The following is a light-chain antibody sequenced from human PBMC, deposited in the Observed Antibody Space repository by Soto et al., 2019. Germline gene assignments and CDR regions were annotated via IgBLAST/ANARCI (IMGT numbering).Light chain of an antibody. CDR1: ERVSDSY. J-gene: IGKJ1*01. CDR2: GSS. Sequence: EIVLTQSPGTLSLSPGERATLSCKASERVSDSYLAWFQQKPGQPPRLLIYGSSSRATGVPDRFSGRGSGTHFTRTISTMQPEDFPVYFCQHYDESSTGTFGQGTKVE. V-gene: IGKV3-20*01. CDR3: QHYDESSTGT.